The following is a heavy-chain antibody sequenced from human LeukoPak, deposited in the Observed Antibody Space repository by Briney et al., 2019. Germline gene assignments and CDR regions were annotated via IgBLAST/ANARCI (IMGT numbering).Heavy chain of an antibody. V-gene: IGHV1-2*02. Sequence: ASVKVSCKASGYTFTGYYMHWVRQAPGQGLERMGWIIPNSGGTNYAQKFQGRVTMTRDTSISTAYMELSRLRSDDTAVYYCARGSGGVVVIAIEGYFQHWGQGTLVTVSS. CDR1: GYTFTGYY. D-gene: IGHD2-21*01. CDR2: IIPNSGGT. J-gene: IGHJ1*01. CDR3: ARGSGGVVVIAIEGYFQH.